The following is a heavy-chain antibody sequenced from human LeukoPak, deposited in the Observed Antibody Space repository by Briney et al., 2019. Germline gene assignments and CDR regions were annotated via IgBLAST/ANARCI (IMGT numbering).Heavy chain of an antibody. V-gene: IGHV4-59*01. Sequence: SETLSLTCTVSGGSISSYYWSWIRQPPGKGLEWIGYIYYSGSTNYNPSLKSRVTISVDTSKNQFSLKLSSVTVADTAVYYCASSYDSSGYWYFDLWGRGTLVTVSS. CDR1: GGSISSYY. J-gene: IGHJ2*01. D-gene: IGHD3-22*01. CDR3: ASSYDSSGYWYFDL. CDR2: IYYSGST.